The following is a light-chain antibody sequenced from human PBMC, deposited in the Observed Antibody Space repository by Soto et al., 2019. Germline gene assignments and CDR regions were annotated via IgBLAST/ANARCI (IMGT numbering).Light chain of an antibody. Sequence: QSALTQPASVSGSLGQSSSISCSGTSSDIGSYNLVSWYQQYPGKAPKLMILEVSERPSGVSNRFSGSKSGDTASLTISGLQAEDEADYYCCSYAGSGKVVFGGGTKLTVL. CDR2: EVS. CDR1: SSDIGSYNL. V-gene: IGLV2-23*02. CDR3: CSYAGSGKVV. J-gene: IGLJ3*02.